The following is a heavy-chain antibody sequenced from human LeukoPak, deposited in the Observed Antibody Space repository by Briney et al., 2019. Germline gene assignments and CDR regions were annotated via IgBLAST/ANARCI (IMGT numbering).Heavy chain of an antibody. V-gene: IGHV3-23*01. CDR3: ATNSGWYEDY. J-gene: IGHJ4*02. CDR1: GFTFSSYA. D-gene: IGHD6-19*01. CDR2: ISGSGGST. Sequence: GGSLRLSCAASGFTFSSYAMSWVRQAPGKGLEWVSAISGSGGSTYYADSVKGRFTISRDNSKNTLYLQMNSLGAEDTAVYYCATNSGWYEDYWGQGTLVTVSS.